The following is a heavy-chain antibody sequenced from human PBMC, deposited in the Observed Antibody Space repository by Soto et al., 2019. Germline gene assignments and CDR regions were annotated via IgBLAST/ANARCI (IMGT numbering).Heavy chain of an antibody. CDR2: ISSSSSTI. CDR1: GFTFSSYA. Sequence: PGGSLRLSCAASGFTFSSYAMSWVRQAPGKGLEWVSAISSSSSTIYYADSVKGRFTISRDNAKNSLYLQMNSLRDEDTAVYYCARQWGLWLLVFDYWGQGTLVTVSS. J-gene: IGHJ4*02. D-gene: IGHD5-18*01. V-gene: IGHV3-48*02. CDR3: ARQWGLWLLVFDY.